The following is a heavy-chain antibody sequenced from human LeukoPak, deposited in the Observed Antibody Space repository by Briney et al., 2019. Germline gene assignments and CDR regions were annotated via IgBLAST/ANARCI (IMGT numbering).Heavy chain of an antibody. CDR3: ARLGGSGYSCYFDY. D-gene: IGHD3-22*01. J-gene: IGHJ4*02. CDR2: INPNSGGT. Sequence: ASVKVSCKASGYTFTGYYMHWVRQAPGQGLEWMGWINPNSGGTNYAQKFQGRVTMTRDTSISTAYMELSRLRSDDTAVYYCARLGGSGYSCYFDYWGQGTLVTVSS. CDR1: GYTFTGYY. V-gene: IGHV1-2*02.